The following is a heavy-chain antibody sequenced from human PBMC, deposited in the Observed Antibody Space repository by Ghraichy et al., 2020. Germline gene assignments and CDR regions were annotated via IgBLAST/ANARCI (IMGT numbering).Heavy chain of an antibody. Sequence: GGPLRLSCAASGFTFSDYVMNWVRQAPGKGLEWISAISSSRTYIYYADSVRGRFTISRDDAQNSLYLEMNSLRAEDTAVYYCARDHCTSSSCLEGYYYGMYVGGEGTTVSVSS. CDR3: ARDHCTSSSCLEGYYYGMYV. D-gene: IGHD2-2*01. CDR1: GFTFSDYV. J-gene: IGHJ6*04. CDR2: ISSSRTYI. V-gene: IGHV3-21*01.